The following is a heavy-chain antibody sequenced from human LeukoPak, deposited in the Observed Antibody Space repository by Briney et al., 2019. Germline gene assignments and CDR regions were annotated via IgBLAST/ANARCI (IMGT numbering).Heavy chain of an antibody. J-gene: IGHJ6*02. D-gene: IGHD3-10*02. Sequence: GGPLRLSCAASGFTFIGSAMSWVRQAPGEGLEWVSLISYSGANSYYTDSVRGRFTISRDNSKDTLFLQMNSLRAEDTALYYCARDLHYYVAMDVWGQGTTVTVSS. CDR1: GFTFIGSA. CDR3: ARDLHYYVAMDV. CDR2: ISYSGANS. V-gene: IGHV3-23*01.